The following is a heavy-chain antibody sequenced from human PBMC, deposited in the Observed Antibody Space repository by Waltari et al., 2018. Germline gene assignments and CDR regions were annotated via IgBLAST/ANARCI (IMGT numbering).Heavy chain of an antibody. D-gene: IGHD4-4*01. J-gene: IGHJ3*02. V-gene: IGHV4-4*02. CDR2: IEHSGST. Sequence: QVQLQESGPGLVKPAGTLSLTCAVSGGALDSSHWWSWVHQPPVKGLEWIGEIEHSGSTNYNPSLKRRVTISVDKSKNQFSLKMNSVTAADTAVYYCATTFPLTTVRGRSDAFDIWGQGTMVTVSS. CDR3: ATTFPLTTVRGRSDAFDI. CDR1: GGALDSSHW.